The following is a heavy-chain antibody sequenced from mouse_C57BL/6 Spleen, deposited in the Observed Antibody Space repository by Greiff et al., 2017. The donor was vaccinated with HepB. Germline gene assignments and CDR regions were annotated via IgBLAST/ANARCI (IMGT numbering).Heavy chain of an antibody. D-gene: IGHD1-1*01. V-gene: IGHV5-4*01. CDR1: GFTFSSYA. Sequence: EVQGVESGGGLVKPGGSLKLSCAASGFTFSSYAMSWVRQTPEKRLEWVATISDGGSYTYYPDNVKGRFTISRDNAKNNLYLQMSHLKSEDTAMYYCARVTGYGSSLWFAYWGQGTLVTVSA. J-gene: IGHJ3*01. CDR2: ISDGGSYT. CDR3: ARVTGYGSSLWFAY.